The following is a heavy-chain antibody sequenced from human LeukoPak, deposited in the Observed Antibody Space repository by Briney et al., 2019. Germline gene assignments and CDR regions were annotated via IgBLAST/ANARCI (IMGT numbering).Heavy chain of an antibody. D-gene: IGHD1-26*01. Sequence: GGSLRLSCAASGFTFSSYSMNWVRQAPGKGLEWVSYISSSSSTIYYADSVKGRFTISRDNAKNSLYLQMNSLRAEDTAVYYCARDRITIVGATHAFDIWGQGTMVTVSS. CDR3: ARDRITIVGATHAFDI. J-gene: IGHJ3*02. CDR1: GFTFSSYS. V-gene: IGHV3-48*01. CDR2: ISSSSSTI.